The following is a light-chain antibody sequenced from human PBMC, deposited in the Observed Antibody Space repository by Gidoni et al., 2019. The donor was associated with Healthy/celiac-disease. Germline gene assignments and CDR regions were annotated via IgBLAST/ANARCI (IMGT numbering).Light chain of an antibody. CDR2: GAS. V-gene: IGKV3-20*01. J-gene: IGKJ4*01. Sequence: EIVLTQSPGTLSLSPGERATLSCRASQSVSSSYLAWYQQKPGKAPRLLIYGASSRATGIPDRFSGSGSGTDFTLTISRLDPEDFAVYYCQQYGSSSLTFXGXTKVEIK. CDR1: QSVSSSY. CDR3: QQYGSSSLT.